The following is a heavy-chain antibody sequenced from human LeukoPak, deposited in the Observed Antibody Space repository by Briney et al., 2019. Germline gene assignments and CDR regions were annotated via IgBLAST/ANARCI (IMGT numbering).Heavy chain of an antibody. D-gene: IGHD1-26*01. CDR3: ARRSPVGSYVSGSYYYYGMDV. V-gene: IGHV4-59*08. J-gene: IGHJ6*02. Sequence: SETLSLTCTVSGGSITNYYWSWIRQPPGKGLEWIGYIYYSGSTTYNPSLKSRVTISVDTSKNQFSLKLSSVTAADTAVYYCARRSPVGSYVSGSYYYYGMDVWGQGATVTVSS. CDR2: IYYSGST. CDR1: GGSITNYY.